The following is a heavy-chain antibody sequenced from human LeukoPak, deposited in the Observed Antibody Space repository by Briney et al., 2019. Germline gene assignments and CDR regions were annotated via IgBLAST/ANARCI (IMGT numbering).Heavy chain of an antibody. D-gene: IGHD5-18*01. CDR3: ARGYSYDKFDY. J-gene: IGHJ4*02. V-gene: IGHV4-31*03. CDR2: IYYSGST. Sequence: SETLSLTCTVSGGSISSGGYYWSWIRQHPGKGLEWIGYIYYSGSTYYNPSLKSRVTISVDTSKNQFSLKLSSVTAADAAVYYCARGYSYDKFDYWGQGTLVTVSS. CDR1: GGSISSGGYY.